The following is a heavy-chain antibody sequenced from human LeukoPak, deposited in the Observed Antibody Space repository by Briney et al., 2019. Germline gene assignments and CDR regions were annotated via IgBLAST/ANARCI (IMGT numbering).Heavy chain of an antibody. J-gene: IGHJ4*02. CDR1: GFTFSSYN. Sequence: QPGGSLRLXCTASGFTFSSYNMNWGRQAPGKGLEWISYITSSSSTIYYADSVKGRFIISRDNAKNSLYLQMNSLRAEDTAVYYCARARYCTGTTCYTADYWGQGTLVTVSS. CDR2: ITSSSSTI. V-gene: IGHV3-48*01. CDR3: ARARYCTGTTCYTADY. D-gene: IGHD2-2*02.